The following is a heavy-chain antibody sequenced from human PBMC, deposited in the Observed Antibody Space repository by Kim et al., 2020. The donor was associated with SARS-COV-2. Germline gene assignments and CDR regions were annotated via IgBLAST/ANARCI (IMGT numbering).Heavy chain of an antibody. J-gene: IGHJ4*01. Sequence: YADAVRSRFNVSRDNAKHTVYLQMNSRRDDDTAVYYCARSAYSTMFDYWGQGTLVTVSS. D-gene: IGHD4-4*01. V-gene: IGHV3-74*01. CDR3: ARSAYSTMFDY.